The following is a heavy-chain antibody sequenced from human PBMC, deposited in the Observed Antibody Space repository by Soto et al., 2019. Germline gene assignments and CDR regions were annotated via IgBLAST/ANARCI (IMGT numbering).Heavy chain of an antibody. Sequence: SQTLSLTCAISGDSVSSKSATWNWIRQPPSRGLEWLGRTYYRSKWSTDYAVSVKGRITVSPDTSKNQFSLQLNSVTTEDTAVYYCARALAGSYDYWGQGTLVTVSS. CDR1: GDSVSSKSAT. CDR2: TYYRSKWST. V-gene: IGHV6-1*01. J-gene: IGHJ4*02. D-gene: IGHD1-26*01. CDR3: ARALAGSYDY.